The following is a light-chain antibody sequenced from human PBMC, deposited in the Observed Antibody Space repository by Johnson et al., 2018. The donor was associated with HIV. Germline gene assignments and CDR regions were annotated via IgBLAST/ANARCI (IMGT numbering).Light chain of an antibody. J-gene: IGLJ1*01. CDR3: GTWDSSLSGV. CDR1: SSNIGNNY. Sequence: SVLTQPPSVSAAPGQKVTISCSGSSSNIGNNYVSWYQPLPGTAPKLLIYENNKRPSGIPDRFSGSKSGTSATLGITGLQTGDEADYYCGTWDSSLSGVFGTGTKVTVL. CDR2: ENN. V-gene: IGLV1-51*02.